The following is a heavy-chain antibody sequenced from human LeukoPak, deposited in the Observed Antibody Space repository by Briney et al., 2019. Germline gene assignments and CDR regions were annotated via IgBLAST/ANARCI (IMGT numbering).Heavy chain of an antibody. D-gene: IGHD6-19*01. CDR2: ISAYNGNT. Sequence: ASVKVSCKASGYTFTSYGISWVRLAPGQGLEWMGWISAYNGNTNYAQKLQGRVTMTTDTSTSTAYMELRSLRSDDTAVYYCARDKGGFKGAVTFDYWGQGTLVTVSS. CDR1: GYTFTSYG. J-gene: IGHJ4*02. V-gene: IGHV1-18*01. CDR3: ARDKGGFKGAVTFDY.